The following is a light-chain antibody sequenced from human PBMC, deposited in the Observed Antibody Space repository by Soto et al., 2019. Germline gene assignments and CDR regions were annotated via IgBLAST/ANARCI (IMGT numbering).Light chain of an antibody. CDR2: DVS. V-gene: IGLV2-14*01. Sequence: QCVLKQPASVSRAPGQSIAISCTGTSSDVGGYSYVSWYQQQPGKAPKLVISDVSNRPSGVSDRFSGSKSGNTASLTISGLQTEDEADYYCASYTTSSTYVFGTGTKATVL. J-gene: IGLJ1*01. CDR3: ASYTTSSTYV. CDR1: SSDVGGYSY.